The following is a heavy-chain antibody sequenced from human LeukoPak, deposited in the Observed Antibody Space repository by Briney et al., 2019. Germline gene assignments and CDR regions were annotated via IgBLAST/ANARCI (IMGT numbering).Heavy chain of an antibody. V-gene: IGHV1-24*01. CDR3: ATFPVRRNWGKFDY. CDR1: GYTLTELS. D-gene: IGHD7-27*01. J-gene: IGHJ4*02. Sequence: GASVKVSCKVSGYTLTELSMHWVRQAPGKGLEWMGGFDPEDGETIYAQKFQGRVTMTEDTSTDTAYKELSSLRSEDTAVYYCATFPVRRNWGKFDYWGQGTLVTVSS. CDR2: FDPEDGET.